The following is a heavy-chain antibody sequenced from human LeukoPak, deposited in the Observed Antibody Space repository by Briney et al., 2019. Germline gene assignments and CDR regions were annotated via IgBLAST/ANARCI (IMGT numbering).Heavy chain of an antibody. CDR1: GYTFTSYG. Sequence: ASVKVSCKASGYTFTSYGISWVRPAPGQGLYWMGWISAYNGNTNYAQKLQGRVTMTTDTSTSTAYMELKRLRSEATAVYYCARAIAAGVDAFDIWGQGTMVTVSS. J-gene: IGHJ3*02. V-gene: IGHV1-18*01. D-gene: IGHD6-13*01. CDR2: ISAYNGNT. CDR3: ARAIAAGVDAFDI.